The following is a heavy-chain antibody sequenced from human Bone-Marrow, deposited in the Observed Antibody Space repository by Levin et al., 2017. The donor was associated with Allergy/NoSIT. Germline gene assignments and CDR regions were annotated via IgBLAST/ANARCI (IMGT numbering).Heavy chain of an antibody. CDR1: GFTFSNYA. CDR2: LGGSGGKT. J-gene: IGHJ5*02. D-gene: IGHD3-16*02. V-gene: IGHV3-23*01. CDR3: AKNRYTSGNQINGFDP. Sequence: GGSLRLSCAASGFTFSNYAMSWVRQAPGKGLEWVSSLGGSGGKTYYAGSVKGRFTISRDNSKDTLFLQMNSLRAEDTAVYFCAKNRYTSGNQINGFDPWGQGTLVTVSS.